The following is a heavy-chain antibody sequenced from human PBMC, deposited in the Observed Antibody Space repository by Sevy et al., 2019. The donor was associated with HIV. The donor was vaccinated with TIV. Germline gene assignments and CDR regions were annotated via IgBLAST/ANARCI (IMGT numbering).Heavy chain of an antibody. CDR1: GFTFNTYT. D-gene: IGHD3-10*01. CDR3: ARPYGSGSWEAFDL. J-gene: IGHJ3*01. V-gene: IGHV3-21*01. Sequence: GGSLKISCSASGFTFNTYTMNWVRQAPGKGLEWVSSISSSSNYIYYADSLKGRFTISRDNARNSLYLQMSSLRAEDTAVYYCARPYGSGSWEAFDLWGQGTMVTVSS. CDR2: ISSSSNYI.